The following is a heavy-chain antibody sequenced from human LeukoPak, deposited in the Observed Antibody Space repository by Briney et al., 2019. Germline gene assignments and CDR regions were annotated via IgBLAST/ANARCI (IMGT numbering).Heavy chain of an antibody. Sequence: SETLSLTCTVSGGSISSYYWSWIRQPPGKGLEWIGYIYYSGSTNYNPSLKSRVTISVDTSKNQFSLKLSSVTAADTAVYYCARVGAYYYGSGSYFPHYYYYMDVWGKGTTVTVSS. V-gene: IGHV4-59*01. CDR3: ARVGAYYYGSGSYFPHYYYYMDV. CDR1: GGSISSYY. D-gene: IGHD3-10*01. CDR2: IYYSGST. J-gene: IGHJ6*03.